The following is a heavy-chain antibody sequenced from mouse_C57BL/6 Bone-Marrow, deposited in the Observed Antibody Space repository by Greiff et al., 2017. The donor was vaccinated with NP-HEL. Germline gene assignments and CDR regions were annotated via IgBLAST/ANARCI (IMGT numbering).Heavy chain of an antibody. J-gene: IGHJ3*01. CDR2: ISSGGSYT. V-gene: IGHV5-6*01. Sequence: EVKLMESGGDLVKPGGSLKLSCAASGFTFSSYGMSWVRQTPDKRLEWVAAISSGGSYTYYPDSVKGRFTISRDNAKNTLYLQMSSLKSEDTAMYYGARHEGFAYWGQGTLVTVSA. CDR1: GFTFSSYG. CDR3: ARHEGFAY.